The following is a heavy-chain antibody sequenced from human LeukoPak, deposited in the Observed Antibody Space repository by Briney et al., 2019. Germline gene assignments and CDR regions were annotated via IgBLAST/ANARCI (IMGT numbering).Heavy chain of an antibody. J-gene: IGHJ6*02. D-gene: IGHD3-10*01. CDR2: ITWNSATI. Sequence: GRSLRLSCAASGFTLSPYWIHWVRQGPGKGLVWVSGITWNSATIAYADSVQGRFTISRDNAKKSLYLQMNSLRAKDTALYYCAKDKYGSGSHYYYYGMDVWGQGTTVTVSS. V-gene: IGHV3-9*01. CDR3: AKDKYGSGSHYYYYGMDV. CDR1: GFTLSPYW.